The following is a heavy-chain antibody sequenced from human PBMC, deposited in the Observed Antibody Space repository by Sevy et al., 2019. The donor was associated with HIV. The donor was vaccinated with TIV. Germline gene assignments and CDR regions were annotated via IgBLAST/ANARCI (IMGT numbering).Heavy chain of an antibody. CDR2: ISYAGSHK. CDR3: AKDDGYTTVWYPSFDY. V-gene: IGHV3-30*18. D-gene: IGHD6-19*01. CDR1: GFSFSSNG. Sequence: GGSLRLSCAASGFSFSSNGMHWVRQAPGKGLEWVAVISYAGSHKYYADSVKGRFTISRDNSKNTLYLQMNSLRAEDTAVYHCAKDDGYTTVWYPSFDYWGQGPLVTVSS. J-gene: IGHJ4*02.